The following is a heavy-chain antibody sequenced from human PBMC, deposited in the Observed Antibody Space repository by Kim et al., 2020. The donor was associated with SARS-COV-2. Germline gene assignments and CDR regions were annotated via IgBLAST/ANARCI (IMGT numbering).Heavy chain of an antibody. D-gene: IGHD3-10*01. V-gene: IGHV5-10-1*01. CDR2: IDPSDSYT. CDR3: ARPAYGSGSYSAWFDP. Sequence: GESLKISCKGSGYSFTSYWISWVRQMPGKGLEWMGRIDPSDSYTNYSPSFQGHVTISADKSISTAYLQWSSLKASDTAMYYCARPAYGSGSYSAWFDPWGQGTLVTVSS. CDR1: GYSFTSYW. J-gene: IGHJ5*02.